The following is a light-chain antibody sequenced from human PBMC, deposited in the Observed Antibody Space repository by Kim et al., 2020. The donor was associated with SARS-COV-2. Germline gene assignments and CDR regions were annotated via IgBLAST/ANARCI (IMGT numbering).Light chain of an antibody. V-gene: IGKV1-5*03. CDR3: QQYNSCLIT. J-gene: IGKJ5*01. CDR2: KAS. CDR1: QSISSW. Sequence: DIQMTQSPSTLSASVGDRVTITCRASQSISSWLAWYQQKPGKAPKLLIYKASSLESGVPSRFSGSGSGTEFTLTISSLQPDDFATYYCQQYNSCLITFGQGTRLEIK.